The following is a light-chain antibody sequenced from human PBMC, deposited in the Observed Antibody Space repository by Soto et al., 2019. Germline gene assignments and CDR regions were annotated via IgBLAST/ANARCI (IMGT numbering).Light chain of an antibody. CDR3: QQYGSWPRIT. Sequence: DIVLTQSPGTLSLSPGERATLSCRASQSVNSSYLAWYQQKPGQAPRLLIYGASTRATGIPARFSGSGSGTEFTLTISSLESEDFAVYYCQQYGSWPRITFGQGSRLEIK. V-gene: IGKV3-20*01. CDR1: QSVNSSY. J-gene: IGKJ5*01. CDR2: GAS.